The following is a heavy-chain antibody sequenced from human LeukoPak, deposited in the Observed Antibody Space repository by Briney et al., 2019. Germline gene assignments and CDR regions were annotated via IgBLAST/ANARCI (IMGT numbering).Heavy chain of an antibody. Sequence: ASVKVSCKASGYTFTSYGISWVRQAPGQGLEWMGWISAYNGNTNYAQKLQGRVTMTTDTSTSTAYMELRSLRSDDTAVYYCARVSTLVGSSGSSFDYWGQGTLVTVSS. J-gene: IGHJ4*02. CDR3: ARVSTLVGSSGSSFDY. CDR2: ISAYNGNT. V-gene: IGHV1-18*01. CDR1: GYTFTSYG. D-gene: IGHD6-6*01.